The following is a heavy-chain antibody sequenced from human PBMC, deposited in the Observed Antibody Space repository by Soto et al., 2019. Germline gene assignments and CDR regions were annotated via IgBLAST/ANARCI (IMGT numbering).Heavy chain of an antibody. V-gene: IGHV3-30-3*01. CDR3: ERAQTTVVYDAFDI. CDR2: ISFDGNTQ. Sequence: GGSLRLSCAASGFILSSYSIHWVRQAPGKGLEWVAVISFDGNTQYYGDSVKGRFIVSRDNSKNTLYLQMNSLRAEDTAVYYCERAQTTVVYDAFDIWGQGTMVTVSS. J-gene: IGHJ3*02. D-gene: IGHD4-17*01. CDR1: GFILSSYS.